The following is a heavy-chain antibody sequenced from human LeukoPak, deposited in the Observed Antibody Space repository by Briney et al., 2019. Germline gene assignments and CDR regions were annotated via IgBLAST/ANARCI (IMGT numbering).Heavy chain of an antibody. J-gene: IGHJ3*01. V-gene: IGHV3-21*01. CDR1: GFTFTRYR. CDR3: TRDLVLYNDAFDV. CDR2: IRSSSNEI. D-gene: IGHD1-14*01. Sequence: GGSLRLSCTASGFTFTRYRMNWVRQAPGKGLEWLSSIRSSSNEIYYADSVKGRFTISRDNAKNSVYLQINSLRAEDTAVYYCTRDLVLYNDAFDVWGQGTRVIVSS.